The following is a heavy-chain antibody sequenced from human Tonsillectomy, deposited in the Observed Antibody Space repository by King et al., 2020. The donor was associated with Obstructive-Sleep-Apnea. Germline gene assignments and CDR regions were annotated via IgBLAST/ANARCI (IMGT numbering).Heavy chain of an antibody. CDR1: GFSVIDRGVG. Sequence: TLKESGPTLVKPTQTLTLTCTFSGFSVIDRGVGVAWIRQPPGKALEWLALIYWDDDKRYRPSLKNRLILTKDISRNQVVLSMTNMDPVDTATYYCAHSRAYRRGWYRIGNWGQGTLVTVSS. V-gene: IGHV2-5*02. J-gene: IGHJ4*01. D-gene: IGHD6-13*01. CDR3: AHSRAYRRGWYRIGN. CDR2: IYWDDDK.